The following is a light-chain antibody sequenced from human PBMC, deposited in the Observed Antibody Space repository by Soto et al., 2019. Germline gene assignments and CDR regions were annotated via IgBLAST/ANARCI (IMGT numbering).Light chain of an antibody. CDR1: QSVSRY. CDR2: DAT. J-gene: IGKJ5*01. Sequence: EVVMTQSPATLSVSPGERATLSCRASQSVSRYLAWYQQKPGQAPRLLIDDATNRATGIPARFSGSWSGTDFTLTISSLEPEDFAVYYCQQRSNWPITFGQGTRLEI. V-gene: IGKV3-11*01. CDR3: QQRSNWPIT.